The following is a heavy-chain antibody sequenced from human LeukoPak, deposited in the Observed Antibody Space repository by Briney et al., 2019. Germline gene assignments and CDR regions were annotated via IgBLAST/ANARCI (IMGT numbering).Heavy chain of an antibody. CDR3: ARDVDTAMATAGFDY. Sequence: PSETLSLTCAVYGGSFSGYYWSWIRQPPGKGLEWIGEINHSGSTNYNPSLKSRVTISVDTSKNQFSLKLSSVTAADTAVYYCARDVDTAMATAGFDYWGQGTLVTVSS. D-gene: IGHD5-18*01. V-gene: IGHV4-34*01. J-gene: IGHJ4*02. CDR1: GGSFSGYY. CDR2: INHSGST.